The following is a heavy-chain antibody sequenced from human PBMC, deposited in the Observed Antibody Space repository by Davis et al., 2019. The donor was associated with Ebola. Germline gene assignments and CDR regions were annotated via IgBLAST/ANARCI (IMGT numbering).Heavy chain of an antibody. J-gene: IGHJ4*02. CDR2: ISADNDNT. CDR3: ARAVGAWYYFDY. Sequence: AASVTVSCKASGYTFTRYGISWVRQAPGQGLEWMGWISADNDNTNYAQKLQGRVTMTTDTSTSTAYMELRSLRSDDTAVYYCARAVGAWYYFDYWGQGTLVTVSS. D-gene: IGHD1-26*01. V-gene: IGHV1-18*01. CDR1: GYTFTRYG.